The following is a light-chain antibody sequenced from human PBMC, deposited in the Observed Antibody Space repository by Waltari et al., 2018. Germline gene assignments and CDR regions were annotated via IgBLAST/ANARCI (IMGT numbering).Light chain of an antibody. CDR1: GSVGTD. CDR3: QQSKQWPRRT. J-gene: IGKJ2*01. Sequence: EVVMTQSPATMSVSPGEEVTLSCTASGSVGTDVAWYRHKPGQAPRLLIYDAITRATGVPARFSGSGSGTDFTLTINSLQSEDFAIYYCQQSKQWPRRTFGQGTKLEIK. V-gene: IGKV3D-15*01. CDR2: DAI.